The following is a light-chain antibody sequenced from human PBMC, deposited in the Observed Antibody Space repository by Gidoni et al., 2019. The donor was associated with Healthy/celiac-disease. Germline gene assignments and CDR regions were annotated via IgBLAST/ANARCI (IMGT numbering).Light chain of an antibody. CDR1: QSVLYSSNNKNY. CDR2: WAS. V-gene: IGKV4-1*01. CDR3: QQYYSTPIT. J-gene: IGKJ5*01. Sequence: AVSLGERATINCKSSQSVLYSSNNKNYLAWYQQKPGQPPKLLIYWASTRESGVPDRFSGSGSGTDFTLTISSLQAEDVAVYYCQQYYSTPITFXXXTRLEIK.